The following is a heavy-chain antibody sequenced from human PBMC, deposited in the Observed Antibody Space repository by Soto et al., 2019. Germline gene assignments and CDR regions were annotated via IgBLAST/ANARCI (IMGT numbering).Heavy chain of an antibody. CDR3: SKYAGNYYHYYYVDV. D-gene: IGHD6-13*01. J-gene: IGHJ6*03. V-gene: IGHV3-23*01. CDR2: ISGTGDST. CDR1: EFTSSRYA. Sequence: EVQLLESGGGFAQPGGSLRLSCAGSEFTSSRYALSWVRQAPGEGLEWVSGISGTGDSTYYAYTVKGRFTVSRANSKNTLYLQMQSLRAEETAGYYCSKYAGNYYHYYYVDVWCKGPTVTVSS.